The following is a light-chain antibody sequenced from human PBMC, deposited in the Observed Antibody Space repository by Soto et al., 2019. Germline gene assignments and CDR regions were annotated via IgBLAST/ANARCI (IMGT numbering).Light chain of an antibody. J-gene: IGLJ3*02. Sequence: QSALTQPPSASGSPGQSVTISCTGTSSDVGGYNYVSWYQQHPGKAPKLMIYEVTKRPSGVPDRFSGSKSGNTASLTVSGLLAEDEADYYCSSNAGINNVVLGGGTQLT. CDR3: SSNAGINNVV. CDR1: SSDVGGYNY. V-gene: IGLV2-8*01. CDR2: EVT.